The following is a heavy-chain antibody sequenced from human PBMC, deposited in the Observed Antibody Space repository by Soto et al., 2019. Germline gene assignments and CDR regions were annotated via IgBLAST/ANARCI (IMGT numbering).Heavy chain of an antibody. CDR2: ISYDGSNK. J-gene: IGHJ5*02. V-gene: IGHV3-30-3*02. D-gene: IGHD6-6*01. CDR1: GFTVSSYA. CDR3: AKSLWQLVEVPLDP. Sequence: GSLRLSCAASGFTVSSYAMHWVRQAPGKGLEWVAVISYDGSNKYYADSVKGRFTISRDNSKNTPYLQMNSLRAEDTAVYYCAKSLWQLVEVPLDPWGQGTLVTVSS.